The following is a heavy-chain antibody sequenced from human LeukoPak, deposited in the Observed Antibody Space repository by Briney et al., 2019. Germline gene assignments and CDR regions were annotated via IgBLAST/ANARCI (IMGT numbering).Heavy chain of an antibody. CDR1: GGSISSSSSY. CDR3: ARDRVCSSTSCYMTNWFDP. V-gene: IGHV4-39*07. Sequence: PSETLSLTCTVSGGSISSSSSYWGWIRQPPGKGLEWIGSIYYSGSTYYNPSLKSRVTISVDTSKNQFSLKLSSVTAADTAVYYCARDRVCSSTSCYMTNWFDPWGQGTLVTVSS. CDR2: IYYSGST. J-gene: IGHJ5*02. D-gene: IGHD2-2*02.